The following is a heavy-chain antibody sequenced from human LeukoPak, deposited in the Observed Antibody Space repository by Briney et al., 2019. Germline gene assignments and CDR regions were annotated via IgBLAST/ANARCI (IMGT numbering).Heavy chain of an antibody. J-gene: IGHJ3*02. V-gene: IGHV4-34*01. CDR2: INHSGST. Sequence: SETLSLTCAVYGGSFSGYYWSWIRQPPGKGLEWIGEINHSGSTNYNPSLKSRVTISVDTSKNQFSLKLSSVTAADTAVYYCARVGARYCSSTSCSPDAFDIWGQGTMVTVSS. D-gene: IGHD2-2*01. CDR1: GGSFSGYY. CDR3: ARVGARYCSSTSCSPDAFDI.